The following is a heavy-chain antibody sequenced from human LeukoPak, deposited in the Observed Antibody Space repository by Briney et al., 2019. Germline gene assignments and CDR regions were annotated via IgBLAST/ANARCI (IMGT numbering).Heavy chain of an antibody. D-gene: IGHD3-22*01. CDR2: ISDTGGRT. Sequence: GGSLRLSCAVSGITLSNYGMTWVRQAPGKGLEWVAGISDTGGRTNYADSVKGRFTISRDNPKNTLYLQMNSLRAEDTAVYFCAKRGVVIRVILVGFHKEAFYFDSWGQGALVTVSS. J-gene: IGHJ4*02. CDR3: AKRGVVIRVILVGFHKEAFYFDS. V-gene: IGHV3-23*01. CDR1: GITLSNYG.